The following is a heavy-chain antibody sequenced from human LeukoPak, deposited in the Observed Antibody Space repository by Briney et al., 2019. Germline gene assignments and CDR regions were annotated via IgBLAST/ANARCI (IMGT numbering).Heavy chain of an antibody. CDR3: ARGHIAVAGFYGAGPSDY. CDR1: GFTVSSIH. Sequence: GGSLRLSCAASGFTVSSIHMVWVRQAPGKGLEWVSVLYSGGNTYYADSVKGRFTISRDNSKNTLYLQMNSLRGEDTAVYYCARGHIAVAGFYGAGPSDYWGQGTLVTVSS. J-gene: IGHJ4*02. CDR2: LYSGGNT. V-gene: IGHV3-53*01. D-gene: IGHD6-19*01.